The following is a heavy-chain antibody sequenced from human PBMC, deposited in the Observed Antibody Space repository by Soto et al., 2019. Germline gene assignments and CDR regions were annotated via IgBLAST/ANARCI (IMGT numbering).Heavy chain of an antibody. CDR3: ARDMVRGMDV. CDR2: IYSGGST. V-gene: IGHV3-66*01. J-gene: IGHJ6*02. CDR1: GITVSSNY. D-gene: IGHD3-10*01. Sequence: QPGGSLRLSCAASGITVSSNYMSWVRQAPGKGLEWVSVIYSGGSTYYADSAKGRFTISRDNSKNTLYLQMNSLRAEDTAVYYCARDMVRGMDVWGQGTTVTVSS.